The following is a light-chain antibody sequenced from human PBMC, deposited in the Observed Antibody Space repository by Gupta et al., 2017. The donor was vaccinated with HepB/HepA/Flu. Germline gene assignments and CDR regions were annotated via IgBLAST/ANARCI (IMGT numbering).Light chain of an antibody. CDR2: WAS. CDR1: QSGLYSSNNKNY. J-gene: IGKJ1*01. Sequence: DIVMTQSPDSLAVSLGERATINCKSSQSGLYSSNNKNYLAWYQQKPGQPPKLLIYWASTRESGVPDRFSGRGSGTDFTLTISILHAEDVTVYYCQEDYSTPWTFGQGTKVEIK. CDR3: QEDYSTPWT. V-gene: IGKV4-1*01.